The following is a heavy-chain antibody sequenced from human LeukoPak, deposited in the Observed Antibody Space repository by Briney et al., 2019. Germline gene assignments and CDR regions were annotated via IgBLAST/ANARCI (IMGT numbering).Heavy chain of an antibody. J-gene: IGHJ6*03. Sequence: ASVKVSCKASGYTFTSYDINWVRQATGQGLEWVGWMNPNSGNTGYAQKFQGRVTMTRNTSISTAYMELSSLRSDDTAVYYCARGDTVTTWGTYYYMDVWGKGTTVTVSS. D-gene: IGHD4-17*01. CDR3: ARGDTVTTWGTYYYMDV. CDR1: GYTFTSYD. V-gene: IGHV1-8*01. CDR2: MNPNSGNT.